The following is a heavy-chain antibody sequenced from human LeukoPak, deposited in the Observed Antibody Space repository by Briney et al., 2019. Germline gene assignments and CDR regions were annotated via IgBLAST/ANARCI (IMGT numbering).Heavy chain of an antibody. CDR3: ARVRCSSTSCYRAYFDY. Sequence: PSETLSLTCTVSGGSISSSGYYWGWIRQPPGKGLEWIGSIYRSGRTYYNPSLKSRVTISVDTSKNQFSLKLSSVTAADTAVYYCARVRCSSTSCYRAYFDYWGQGTLVTVSS. J-gene: IGHJ4*02. CDR2: IYRSGRT. D-gene: IGHD2-2*01. CDR1: GGSISSSGYY. V-gene: IGHV4-39*07.